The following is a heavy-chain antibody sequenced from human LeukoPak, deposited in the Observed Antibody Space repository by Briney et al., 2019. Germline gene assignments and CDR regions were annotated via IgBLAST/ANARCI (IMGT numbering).Heavy chain of an antibody. CDR2: ISSNGNGI. D-gene: IGHD3-10*01. CDR3: ARDLTRFDA. J-gene: IGHJ5*02. CDR1: GFIFSKDE. Sequence: GGSLRLSCVASGFIFSKDEMNWVRQSPGKGLEWVAYISSNGNGIYYAVSVKGRFTISRDNTKNSLDLQMNSLRVDDTAIYYCARDLTRFDAWGQGILVTVSS. V-gene: IGHV3-48*03.